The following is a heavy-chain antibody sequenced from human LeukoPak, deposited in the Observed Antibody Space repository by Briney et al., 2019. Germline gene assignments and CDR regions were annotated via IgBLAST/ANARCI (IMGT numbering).Heavy chain of an antibody. D-gene: IGHD3-10*01. CDR3: AKDLGVTMVRGVHYYYYYMDV. V-gene: IGHV3-21*04. CDR1: GFTFSSYS. Sequence: GGSLRLSCAASGFTFSSYSMNWVRQAPGKGLEWVSCISTSSSYIYYADSVKGRFTISRDNSKNTLYLQMNSLRAEDTAVYYCAKDLGVTMVRGVHYYYYYMDVWGKGTTVTISS. CDR2: ISTSSSYI. J-gene: IGHJ6*03.